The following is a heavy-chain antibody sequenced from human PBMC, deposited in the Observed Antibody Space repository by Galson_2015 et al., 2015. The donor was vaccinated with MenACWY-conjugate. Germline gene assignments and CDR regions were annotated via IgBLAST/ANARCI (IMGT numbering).Heavy chain of an antibody. CDR2: ISGGGDRT. CDR1: GLAFSSYA. J-gene: IGHJ5*02. Sequence: SLRLSCAASGLAFSSYALSWVRQAPGKGLAWVSTISGGGDRTDYADSVKGRFTISRDNSKNTLFLQMNSLRAEDTAVYFCTKRGVFGSGTSYTNNWFDAWGQGTLVTVSS. D-gene: IGHD3-10*01. CDR3: TKRGVFGSGTSYTNNWFDA. V-gene: IGHV3-23*01.